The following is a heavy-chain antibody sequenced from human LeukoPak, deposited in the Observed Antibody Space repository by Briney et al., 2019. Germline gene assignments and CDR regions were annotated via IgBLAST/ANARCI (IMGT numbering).Heavy chain of an antibody. J-gene: IGHJ3*02. CDR1: GFTFSNYS. V-gene: IGHV3-48*01. CDR2: IRSSSTTI. Sequence: GGSLRLSCEASGFTFSNYSMNRVRQAPGQGLEWVSYIRSSSTTIYYADSVKGRFTISRDNAKNSLYLQMNSLRAEDTAVYYCARAKRNGFDIWGQGTMVTVSS. CDR3: ARAKRNGFDI.